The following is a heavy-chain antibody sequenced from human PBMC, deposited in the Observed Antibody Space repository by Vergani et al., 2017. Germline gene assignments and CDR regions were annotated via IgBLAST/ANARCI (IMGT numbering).Heavy chain of an antibody. CDR1: GYTLTELS. J-gene: IGHJ6*03. CDR3: ATGYCSSTSCYSRFYYYYMDV. V-gene: IGHV1-24*01. D-gene: IGHD2-2*01. CDR2: FDPEDGET. Sequence: QVQLVQSGAEVKKPGASVKVSCKVSGYTLTELSMHWVRQAPGKGLEWMGGFDPEDGETIYAQKCQGRVTMTEDTSTDTAYMELSSLRSEDTAVYYCATGYCSSTSCYSRFYYYYMDVWGKGTTVTVSS.